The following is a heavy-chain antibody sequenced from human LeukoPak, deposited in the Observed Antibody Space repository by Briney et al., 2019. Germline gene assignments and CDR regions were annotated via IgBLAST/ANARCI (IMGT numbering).Heavy chain of an antibody. CDR3: AKAPDYDYVWGSYRYSFSFDY. CDR2: ISGSGGST. V-gene: IGHV3-23*01. D-gene: IGHD3-16*02. Sequence: GGSLRLSCAASGFTFSSYAMSWVRQAPGKGLEWVSAISGSGGSTYYADSVKGRFTISRDNSKNTLYLQMNSLRAEDTAVHYCAKAPDYDYVWGSYRYSFSFDYWGQGTLVTVSS. CDR1: GFTFSSYA. J-gene: IGHJ4*02.